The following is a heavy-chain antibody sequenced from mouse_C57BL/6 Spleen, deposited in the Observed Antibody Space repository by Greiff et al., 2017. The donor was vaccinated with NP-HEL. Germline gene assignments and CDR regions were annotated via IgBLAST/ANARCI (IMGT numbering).Heavy chain of an antibody. V-gene: IGHV1-64*01. Sequence: QVQLQQPGAELVKPGASVKLSCKASGYTFTSYWMHWVKQRPGQGLEWIGMIHPNSGSTNYNENFKSKATLTVDKSSSTAYMQLSSLTSEDSAVYYCAVDSSGRYYYAMDYWGQGTSVTVSS. D-gene: IGHD3-2*02. J-gene: IGHJ4*01. CDR1: GYTFTSYW. CDR2: IHPNSGST. CDR3: AVDSSGRYYYAMDY.